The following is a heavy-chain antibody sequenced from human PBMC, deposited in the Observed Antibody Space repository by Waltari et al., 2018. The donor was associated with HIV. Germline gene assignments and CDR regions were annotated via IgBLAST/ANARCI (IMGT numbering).Heavy chain of an antibody. CDR3: AIVFWWTFNYFVCIFCYF. J-gene: IGHJ4*03. CDR1: GYTFSAYY. D-gene: IGHD2-8*02. CDR2: INPNICGT. Sequence: QVQLVQSGAEVKKPGASVKVYCKASGYTFSAYYMHWVRQAPGPGLEWIVWINPNICGTRFAEKCQDRVTMTMDTFINSAVIELSMLTSDVTCVYYCAIVFWWTFNYFVCIFCYF. V-gene: IGHV1-2*02.